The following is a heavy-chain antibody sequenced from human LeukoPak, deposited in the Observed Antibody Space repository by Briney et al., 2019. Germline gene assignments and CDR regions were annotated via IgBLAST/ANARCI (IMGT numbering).Heavy chain of an antibody. CDR1: GFTFDDYA. V-gene: IGHV3-9*01. J-gene: IGHJ5*02. CDR2: ISWNSGSI. CDR3: AKDGLPQPNNWFDP. D-gene: IGHD6-13*01. Sequence: GGSLRLSCAASGFTFDDYAMHWVRQAPGKGLEWVSGISWNSGSIGYADSVKGRFTISRDNAKNSLYLQMNSLRAEDTALYYCAKDGLPQPNNWFDPWGQGTLVTVSS.